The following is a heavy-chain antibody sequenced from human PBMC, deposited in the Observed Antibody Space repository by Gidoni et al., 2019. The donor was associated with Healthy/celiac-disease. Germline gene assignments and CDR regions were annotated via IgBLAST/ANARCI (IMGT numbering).Heavy chain of an antibody. Sequence: EVQLLESGVGLVKPGGSLRLPCAASGFTCSTSWMRWVRQAPGKGLEWVGRIKSKTDGRTTDYAAPVKGRFTISRDDSKSTLYLQMNSLKTEDTAVYYCTTDQLALVGATAAVRVSYWGQGTLVTVSS. CDR3: TTDQLALVGATAAVRVSY. CDR1: GFTCSTSW. CDR2: IKSKTDGRTT. J-gene: IGHJ4*02. V-gene: IGHV3-15*01. D-gene: IGHD1-26*01.